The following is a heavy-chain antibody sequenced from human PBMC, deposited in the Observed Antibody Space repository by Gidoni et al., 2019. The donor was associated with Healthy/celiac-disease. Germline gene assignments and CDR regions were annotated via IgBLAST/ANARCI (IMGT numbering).Heavy chain of an antibody. CDR1: GYTFTGYY. J-gene: IGHJ2*01. CDR2: INPNSGGT. Sequence: QVQLVQSGAEVKKPVASVKVSCKASGYTFTGYYMHWVRQAPGQGLEWMGWINPNSGGTNYAQKFQGRVTMTRDTSISTAYMELSRLRSDDTAVYYCARPPSYDFWSGYKDNWYFDLWGRGTLVTVSS. D-gene: IGHD3-3*01. V-gene: IGHV1-2*02. CDR3: ARPPSYDFWSGYKDNWYFDL.